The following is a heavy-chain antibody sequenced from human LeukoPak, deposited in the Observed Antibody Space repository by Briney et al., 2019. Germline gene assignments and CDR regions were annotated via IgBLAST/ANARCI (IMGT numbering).Heavy chain of an antibody. CDR1: GGSISSYY. Sequence: SETLSLTCTVSGGSISSYYWSWIRQPPGKGLEWIGYMYYSGSTNYNPSLKSRVTISVDTSKNQFSLKLSSATAADTAVYYCARHRDLPAEIDYWGQGTLVTVSS. CDR2: MYYSGST. CDR3: ARHRDLPAEIDY. D-gene: IGHD2-2*01. J-gene: IGHJ4*02. V-gene: IGHV4-59*08.